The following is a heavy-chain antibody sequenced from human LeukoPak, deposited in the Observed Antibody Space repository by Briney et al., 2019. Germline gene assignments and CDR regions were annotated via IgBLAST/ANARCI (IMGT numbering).Heavy chain of an antibody. CDR1: GGSFSGYY. D-gene: IGHD5-18*01. Sequence: SETLSLTCAVYGGSFSGYYWSWIRQPPGKGLEWIGEINHSGSTNYNPSLKSRVTISVDTSKNQFSLKLSSVTAADTAVYYCARQTAKNVDTARFDSWGQGTLVTVSS. J-gene: IGHJ4*02. CDR3: ARQTAKNVDTARFDS. CDR2: INHSGST. V-gene: IGHV4-34*01.